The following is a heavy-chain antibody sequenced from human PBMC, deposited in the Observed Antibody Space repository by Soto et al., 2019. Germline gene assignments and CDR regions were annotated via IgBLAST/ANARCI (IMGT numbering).Heavy chain of an antibody. V-gene: IGHV3-15*02. CDR1: GFTFNSAW. CDR3: TTWRREKSCTSVSCYGDGAY. Sequence: EVPLVESGGALVKPGESLTLSCAASGFTFNSAWMTWVRQAPGRGLARVGRIKSWTDGGRVDTAAPVNGRFTISRDDSKTTFYLKRNRLKSEDTAVYYCTTWRREKSCTSVSCYGDGAYWGQGTMVTVSS. CDR2: IKSWTDGGRV. D-gene: IGHD2-2*01. J-gene: IGHJ4*02.